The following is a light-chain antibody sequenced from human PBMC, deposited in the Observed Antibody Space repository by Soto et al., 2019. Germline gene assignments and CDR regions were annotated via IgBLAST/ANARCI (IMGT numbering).Light chain of an antibody. Sequence: EIVMTQSPATLSVSPGERATLSCRASESVSSYVAWYQQKPGQAPRLLIYGASTRAPGIPARFSGSGSGTESPLAISSLHPEVFIFYSWQQYSCWPWWTFGQGTNVEIK. CDR2: GAS. J-gene: IGKJ1*01. CDR1: ESVSSY. CDR3: QQYSCWPWWT. V-gene: IGKV3-15*01.